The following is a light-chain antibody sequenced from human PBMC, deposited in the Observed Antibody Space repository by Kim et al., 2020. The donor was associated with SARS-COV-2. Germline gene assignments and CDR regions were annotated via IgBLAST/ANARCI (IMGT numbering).Light chain of an antibody. Sequence: SVSPGEGATLSCRASPSVSSNLAWYQQKPGQAPRLLIYGASTRATGIPAKFSGSGSGTEFTLTISSLQSEDFAVYYCHQYNNWPYTFGQGTKLEI. J-gene: IGKJ2*01. CDR1: PSVSSN. V-gene: IGKV3-15*01. CDR3: HQYNNWPYT. CDR2: GAS.